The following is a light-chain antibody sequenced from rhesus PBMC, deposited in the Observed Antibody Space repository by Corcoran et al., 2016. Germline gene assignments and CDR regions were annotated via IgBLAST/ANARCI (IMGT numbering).Light chain of an antibody. V-gene: IGKV3-40*03. J-gene: IGKJ4*01. CDR2: STS. CDR3: QQHNSYPLT. Sequence: EIVMTQSPATLSLSPGETATLSCRASESVGSYLAWYQQKPGPAPKVLVHSTSCRATGTPDRFIGSGSRTDFTLPISSLPPEDFATYYCQQHNSYPLTFGGGTKVELK. CDR1: ESVGSY.